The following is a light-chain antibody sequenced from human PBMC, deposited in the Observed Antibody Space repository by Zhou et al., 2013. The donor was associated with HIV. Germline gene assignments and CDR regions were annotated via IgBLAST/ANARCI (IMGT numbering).Light chain of an antibody. CDR3: QQYYSYPPT. Sequence: IQITQSPSSVSASTGDRVTITCRASQDIGTYLAWYQQKPGEAPNLLIYGASTLQSGVPSRFSGSGSGTDFTLTVSCLQSEDFATYFCQQYYSYPPTFGQGT. CDR1: QDIGTY. CDR2: GAS. J-gene: IGKJ1*01. V-gene: IGKV1-8*01.